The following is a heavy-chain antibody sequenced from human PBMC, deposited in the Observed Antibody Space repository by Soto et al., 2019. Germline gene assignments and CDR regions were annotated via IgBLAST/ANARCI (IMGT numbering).Heavy chain of an antibody. Sequence: ASVKVSCKVSGYTLTELSMHWVRQAPGKGLEWMGGFDPEDGETIYAQKFQGRVTMTEDTSTDTAYMELSSLRSEDTAVYYCATDRPLQCRAGLYYYGMDVWGQGTTVTVPS. CDR2: FDPEDGET. V-gene: IGHV1-24*01. J-gene: IGHJ6*02. CDR3: ATDRPLQCRAGLYYYGMDV. D-gene: IGHD6-19*01. CDR1: GYTLTELS.